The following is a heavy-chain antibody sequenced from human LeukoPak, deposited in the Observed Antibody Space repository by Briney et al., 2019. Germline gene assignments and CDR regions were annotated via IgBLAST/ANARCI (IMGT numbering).Heavy chain of an antibody. Sequence: SGTLSLTCTVSGASISSFHWTWIRQPAGKGLEWIGLIYSSGSTVYNPSLKSRVAMSVDMTKNQLSLKLSSVTAADTAMYYCARKDGDYWGQGTLVTVSS. D-gene: IGHD2/OR15-2a*01. J-gene: IGHJ4*02. CDR1: GASISSFH. CDR3: ARKDGDY. CDR2: IYSSGST. V-gene: IGHV4-4*07.